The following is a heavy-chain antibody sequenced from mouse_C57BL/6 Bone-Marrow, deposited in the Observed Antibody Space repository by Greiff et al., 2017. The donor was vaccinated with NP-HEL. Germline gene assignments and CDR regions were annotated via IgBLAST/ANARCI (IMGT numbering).Heavy chain of an antibody. D-gene: IGHD2-12*01. CDR2: ISDGGSYT. V-gene: IGHV5-4*01. CDR1: GFTFSSYA. Sequence: EVHLVESGGGLVKPGGSLKLSCAASGFTFSSYAMSWVRQTPEKRLEWVATISDGGSYTYYPDNVKGRFTISRDNAKNNLYLQMSHLKSEDTAMYYCARDGGYYSWYFDVWGTGTTVTVSS. CDR3: ARDGGYYSWYFDV. J-gene: IGHJ1*03.